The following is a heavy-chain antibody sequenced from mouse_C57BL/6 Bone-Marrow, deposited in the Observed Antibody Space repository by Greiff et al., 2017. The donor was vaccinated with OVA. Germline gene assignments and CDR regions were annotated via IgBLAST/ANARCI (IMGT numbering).Heavy chain of an antibody. Sequence: VQLQQSGPELVKPGASVKIPCKASGYTFTDYNMDWVKQSHGKSLEWIGDINPNNGGTIYNQKFKGKATLTVDKSSSTAYMELRSMTSEDTAVYYCATARENFAYWGQGTLVTVSA. CDR2: INPNNGGT. V-gene: IGHV1-18*01. CDR3: ATARENFAY. J-gene: IGHJ3*01. CDR1: GYTFTDYN.